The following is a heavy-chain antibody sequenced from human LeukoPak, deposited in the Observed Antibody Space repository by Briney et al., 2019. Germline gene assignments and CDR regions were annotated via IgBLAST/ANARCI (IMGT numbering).Heavy chain of an antibody. D-gene: IGHD3-22*01. CDR1: GFTFSSSA. V-gene: IGHV3-23*01. J-gene: IGHJ4*02. CDR3: ARVPGYDSSGYFDY. Sequence: PGGSLRHSCAASGFTFSSSAMSWVRQVPGKGLEWVSGISASGGSTSYADSVRGRFTISRDNSKNTLYLQMNSLRAEDTAVYYCARVPGYDSSGYFDYWGQGTLVTVSS. CDR2: ISASGGST.